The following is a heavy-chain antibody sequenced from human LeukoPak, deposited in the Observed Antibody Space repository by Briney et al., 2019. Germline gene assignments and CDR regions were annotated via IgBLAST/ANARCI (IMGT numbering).Heavy chain of an antibody. Sequence: SETLSLTCTVSGGSISSYHWSWIRQPAGKGLEWIGHIYTPGSTKYNPSLKSRVTMSVDTSKNQFSLKLISVTAADTAVYYCARHEYSSSWSPPSYLDLWGRGTLITVSS. CDR1: GGSISSYH. V-gene: IGHV4-4*07. D-gene: IGHD6-13*01. CDR2: IYTPGST. J-gene: IGHJ2*01. CDR3: ARHEYSSSWSPPSYLDL.